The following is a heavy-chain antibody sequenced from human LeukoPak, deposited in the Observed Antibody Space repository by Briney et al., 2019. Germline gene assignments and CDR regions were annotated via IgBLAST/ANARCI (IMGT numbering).Heavy chain of an antibody. CDR3: TGRYCSGGSCFDY. CDR1: GFTFSGSA. D-gene: IGHD2-15*01. J-gene: IGHJ4*02. Sequence: PGGSLRLSCAASGFTFSGSAMHWVRQASGKGLEWVGRIISKGNSYATAYAAAVKGRFTISRDDSKNTAYLQMNSLNTEDTAVYYCTGRYCSGGSCFDYWGQGTLVTVSS. V-gene: IGHV3-73*01. CDR2: IISKGNSYAT.